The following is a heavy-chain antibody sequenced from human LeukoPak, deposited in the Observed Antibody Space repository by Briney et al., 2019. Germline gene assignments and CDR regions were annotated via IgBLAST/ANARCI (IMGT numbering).Heavy chain of an antibody. J-gene: IGHJ4*02. D-gene: IGHD3-22*01. CDR1: GFTFTNYA. CDR2: ISGSGSST. CDR3: AKSRGSSYSYAPFDY. Sequence: PGGSLRLSCAASGFTFTNYAMSWVRQAPGKGLEWVSGISGSGSSTYNADSVKGRFTISRDNSKNTLYLQMNGLRAEDTAVYYCAKSRGSSYSYAPFDYWGQGTLVTVSS. V-gene: IGHV3-23*01.